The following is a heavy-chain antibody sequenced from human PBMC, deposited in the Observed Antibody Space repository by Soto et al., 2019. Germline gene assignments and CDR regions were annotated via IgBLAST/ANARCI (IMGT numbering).Heavy chain of an antibody. J-gene: IGHJ4*02. CDR2: IYYSGST. V-gene: IGHV4-39*01. D-gene: IGHD6-19*01. Sequence: SETLSLTCTVSGGSISSSSYYWGWIRQPPGKGLEWIGSIYYSGSTYYNPSLKSRVTISVDTSKNQFSLKLSSVTAADTAVYYCAIQVSPAVAARRGGWYFDYWGQGTLVTVSS. CDR3: AIQVSPAVAARRGGWYFDY. CDR1: GGSISSSSYY.